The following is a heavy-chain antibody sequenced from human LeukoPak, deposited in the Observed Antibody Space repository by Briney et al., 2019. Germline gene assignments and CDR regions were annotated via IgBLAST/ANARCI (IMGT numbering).Heavy chain of an antibody. V-gene: IGHV4-59*01. Sequence: SKTLSLTCAVYGGSFSGYYWSWIRQPPGKGLEWIGYIYYSGSTNYNPSLKSRVTISVDTSKNQFPLKLSSVTAADTAVYYCARARSSSGWYGNFQHWGQGTLVTVSS. D-gene: IGHD6-19*01. CDR1: GGSFSGYY. CDR3: ARARSSSGWYGNFQH. J-gene: IGHJ1*01. CDR2: IYYSGST.